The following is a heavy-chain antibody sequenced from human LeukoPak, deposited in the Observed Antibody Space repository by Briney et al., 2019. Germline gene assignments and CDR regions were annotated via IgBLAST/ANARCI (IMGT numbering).Heavy chain of an antibody. Sequence: PGGSLTLSCAGSGCTFSEAWMSGVRQTPGKGLEWLARIKRKSDGETVDYIKPVPGRFSISRDDSKNMLYLQLNSLKTEDTAVYYCTTDLVNWGQGPLVTVSS. CDR3: TTDLVN. CDR2: IKRKSDGETV. V-gene: IGHV3-15*01. D-gene: IGHD3-10*01. J-gene: IGHJ4*02. CDR1: GCTFSEAW.